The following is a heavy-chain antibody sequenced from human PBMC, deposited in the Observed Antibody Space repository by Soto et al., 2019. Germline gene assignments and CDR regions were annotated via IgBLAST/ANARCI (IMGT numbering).Heavy chain of an antibody. Sequence: QVQLQESGPGLVKPSETLSLTCTVSGGSISSYYWSWIRQPPGKGLEWIGYISHSGTTDYSTSLKSRVTISVXXSXNXXSLELSSVTAADTAVYYCARLVATNIYYYYYGLDVWGQGTTVTVSS. D-gene: IGHD5-12*01. CDR2: ISHSGTT. CDR1: GGSISSYY. CDR3: ARLVATNIYYYYYGLDV. J-gene: IGHJ6*02. V-gene: IGHV4-59*01.